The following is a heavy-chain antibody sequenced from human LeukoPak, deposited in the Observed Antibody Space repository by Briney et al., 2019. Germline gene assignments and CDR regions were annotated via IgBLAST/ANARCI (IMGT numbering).Heavy chain of an antibody. CDR1: GFTFSTDN. V-gene: IGHV3-21*06. J-gene: IGHJ3*02. Sequence: PGGSLRLSCVASGFTFSTDNMNWVRQAPGKGLDWVAFIDAGGSYIQYADSVKGRFFISRDNAQNSLFLEVNSLRVEDTAVYYCARDKGLAIRAYDIWGQGTMVTVSS. CDR2: IDAGGSYI. CDR3: ARDKGLAIRAYDI. D-gene: IGHD3-9*01.